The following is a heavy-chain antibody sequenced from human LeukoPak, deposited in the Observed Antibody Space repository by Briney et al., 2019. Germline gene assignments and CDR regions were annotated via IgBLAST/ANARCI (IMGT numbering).Heavy chain of an antibody. J-gene: IGHJ3*02. CDR2: ISYDGSKK. V-gene: IGHV3-30*18. CDR3: VKDYYDSSGYYNDAFDM. Sequence: GGSLRLSCAASGFTFSSYGMHWVRQAPGKGLEWVAVISYDGSKKYYVDSVKGRFTISRDNSKNTLYLQMNSLRAEDTAVYYCVKDYYDSSGYYNDAFDMWGQGTMVTVSS. D-gene: IGHD3-22*01. CDR1: GFTFSSYG.